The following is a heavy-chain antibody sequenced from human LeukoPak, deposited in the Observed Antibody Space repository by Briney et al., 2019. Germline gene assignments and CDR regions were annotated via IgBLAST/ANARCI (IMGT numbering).Heavy chain of an antibody. D-gene: IGHD6-19*01. J-gene: IGHJ4*02. CDR3: VKERDRGTDVADDFDF. V-gene: IGHV3-23*01. CDR1: GFTFRDYS. Sequence: PGASLRLSCVASGFTFRDYSMDWVRQLPGGGLEWVSAIARDDFTVYPDPLKGRFTISRDNSRNTLYLQMNTLRAEDTAVYYCVKERDRGTDVADDFDFWGQGTLVTVSS. CDR2: IARDDFT.